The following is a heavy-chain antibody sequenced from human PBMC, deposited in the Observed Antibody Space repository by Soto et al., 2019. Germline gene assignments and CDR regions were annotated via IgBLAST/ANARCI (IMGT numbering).Heavy chain of an antibody. V-gene: IGHV4-59*01. J-gene: IGHJ5*02. CDR3: ARANPFRHQRGNWFDT. D-gene: IGHD2-2*01. Sequence: SETLSLTCTVSGGSISSYYWSWIRQPPGKGLEWIGYIYYSGSTNYNPSLKSRVTISVDTSKNQFSLKLSSVTAADTAVYYCARANPFRHQRGNWFDTWGQGTLVTVSS. CDR2: IYYSGST. CDR1: GGSISSYY.